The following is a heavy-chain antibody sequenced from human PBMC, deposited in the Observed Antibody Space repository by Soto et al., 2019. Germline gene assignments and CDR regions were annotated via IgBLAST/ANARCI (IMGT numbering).Heavy chain of an antibody. CDR2: IYWNDDK. J-gene: IGHJ4*02. CDR1: GFSLSTSGVG. D-gene: IGHD3-22*01. V-gene: IGHV2-5*01. Sequence: QITLKESGPTLVKPTQTLTLTCTFSGFSLSTSGVGVGWIRQPPGKALEWLALIYWNDDKRYSPSLKSRLTTTKDTSKNQVVLTMTNMDPVDTATYYCAHSTRAKKTYYYDSSGYYGKVYFDYWGQGTLVTVSS. CDR3: AHSTRAKKTYYYDSSGYYGKVYFDY.